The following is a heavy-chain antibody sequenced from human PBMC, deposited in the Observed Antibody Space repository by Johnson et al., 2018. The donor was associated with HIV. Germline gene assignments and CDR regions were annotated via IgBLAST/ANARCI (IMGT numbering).Heavy chain of an antibody. J-gene: IGHJ3*02. V-gene: IGHV3-33*08. D-gene: IGHD2-21*02. CDR1: GFTFSAYA. CDR3: ARPHIVVVTAEYAFDI. Sequence: QVQLVESGGGVVQPGRSLRLSCAASGFTFSAYAIHWVRQAPGQGLEWEAVIWYDGHFTYYGESVKGRLTISRDNSKNTLYLQMNSLRAEDTAVYYCARPHIVVVTAEYAFDIWGQGTMVIVSS. CDR2: IWYDGHFT.